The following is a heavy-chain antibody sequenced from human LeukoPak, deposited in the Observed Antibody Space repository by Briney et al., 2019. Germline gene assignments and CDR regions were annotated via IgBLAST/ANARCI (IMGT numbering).Heavy chain of an antibody. CDR2: ISSSSSYI. CDR3: AGGVVVVVAAQRHNWFDP. Sequence: GGSLRLSCAASGFTFSSYSMNWVRQAPGKGLEWVSSISSSSSYIYYADSVKGRFTISRDNAKNSLYLQMNSLRAEDTAVYYCAGGVVVVVAAQRHNWFDPWGQGTLVTVSS. J-gene: IGHJ5*02. V-gene: IGHV3-21*01. D-gene: IGHD2-15*01. CDR1: GFTFSSYS.